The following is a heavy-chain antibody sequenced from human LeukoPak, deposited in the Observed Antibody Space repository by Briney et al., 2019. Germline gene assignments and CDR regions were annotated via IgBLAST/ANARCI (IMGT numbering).Heavy chain of an antibody. CDR1: GFTFSSYA. CDR3: ARDQRSRGSGSAPFDY. J-gene: IGHJ4*02. V-gene: IGHV3-30-3*01. D-gene: IGHD3-10*01. Sequence: GRSLRLSCAASGFTFSSYAMHWVRQAPGKGLEWVAVISYDGSNKYYADSVKGRFTISRDNSKNTLYLQMNSLRAEDTAVYYCARDQRSRGSGSAPFDYWGQGTLVTVSS. CDR2: ISYDGSNK.